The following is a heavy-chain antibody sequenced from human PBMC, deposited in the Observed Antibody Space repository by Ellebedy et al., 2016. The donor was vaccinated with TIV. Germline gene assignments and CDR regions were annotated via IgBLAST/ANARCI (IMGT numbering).Heavy chain of an antibody. CDR3: ARVMTTVTTRGIDI. CDR1: GGSISSYY. CDR2: IYYSGST. J-gene: IGHJ3*02. Sequence: GSLRLSXTVSGGSISSYYWSWIRQPPGKGLEWIGYIYYSGSTNYNPSLKSRVTISVDTSKNQFSLKLSSVTAADTAVYYCARVMTTVTTRGIDIWGQGTMVTVSS. D-gene: IGHD4-17*01. V-gene: IGHV4-59*12.